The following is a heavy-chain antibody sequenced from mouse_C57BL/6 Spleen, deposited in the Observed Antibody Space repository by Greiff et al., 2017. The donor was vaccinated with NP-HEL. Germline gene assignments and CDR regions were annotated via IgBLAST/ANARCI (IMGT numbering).Heavy chain of an antibody. D-gene: IGHD2-3*01. Sequence: EVQLVESGGGLVKPGGSLKLSCAASGFTFSDYGMHWVRQAPEKGLEWVAYISSGSSTIYYADTVKGRFTISRDNAKNTLFLQMTSLRSEDTAMYYCARREDDGYYPYYYAMDYWGQGTSVTVSS. V-gene: IGHV5-17*01. CDR3: ARREDDGYYPYYYAMDY. J-gene: IGHJ4*01. CDR1: GFTFSDYG. CDR2: ISSGSSTI.